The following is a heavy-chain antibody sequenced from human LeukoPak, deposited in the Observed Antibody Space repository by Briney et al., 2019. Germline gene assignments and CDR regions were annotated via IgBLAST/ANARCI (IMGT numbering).Heavy chain of an antibody. D-gene: IGHD2-2*01. V-gene: IGHV1-46*01. CDR3: ARPYCSSTSCYDYYFDY. J-gene: IGHJ4*02. CDR2: IKPSGGDT. Sequence: ASVKVLCKASGYTFTNFFMHWVRQAPGQGLEWMGLIKPSGGDTTYTQKFQGRVTITADKSTSTAYMELSSLRSEDTAVYYCARPYCSSTSCYDYYFDYWGQGTLVTVSS. CDR1: GYTFTNFF.